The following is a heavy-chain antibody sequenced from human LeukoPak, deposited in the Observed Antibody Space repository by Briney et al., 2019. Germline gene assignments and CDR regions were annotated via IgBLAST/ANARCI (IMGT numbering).Heavy chain of an antibody. CDR3: AKPRYYDSSGYYYGGAFDI. D-gene: IGHD3-22*01. CDR1: GFTFSSYG. CDR2: IRYDGSNK. V-gene: IGHV3-30*02. Sequence: GGSLRLSCAASGFTFSSYGMHWVRQAPGKGLEWVAFIRYDGSNKYYADSVKGRFTISRDNSKNTLYLQMNSLRAEDTAVYYCAKPRYYDSSGYYYGGAFDIWGQGTMVTVSS. J-gene: IGHJ3*02.